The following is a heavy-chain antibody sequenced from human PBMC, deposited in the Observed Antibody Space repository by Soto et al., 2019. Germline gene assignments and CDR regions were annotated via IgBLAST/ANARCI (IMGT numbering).Heavy chain of an antibody. CDR1: GGTFSSYA. D-gene: IGHD3-9*01. CDR3: AILRARNPVDWPEFDY. J-gene: IGHJ4*02. V-gene: IGHV1-69*13. CDR2: IIPIFGTA. Sequence: VASVKVSCKASGGTFSSYAISWVRQAPGQGLEWMGGIIPIFGTANYAQKFQGRVTITADESTSTAYMELSSLRSEDTAVYYCAILRARNPVDWPEFDYWGQGTLVTVSS.